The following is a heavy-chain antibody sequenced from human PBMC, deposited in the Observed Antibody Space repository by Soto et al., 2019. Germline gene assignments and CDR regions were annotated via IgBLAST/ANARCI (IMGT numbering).Heavy chain of an antibody. V-gene: IGHV4-30-4*01. CDR3: VIGRESSSSSGDWLDP. CDR2: IYYSGNT. Sequence: QVQLQESGPGLVKPLQTLSLTCTVSGGSISSGDYYWTWIRQLPGKGLEWIGYIYYSGNTHYNPSLKSRVTLSIDTSKNQFSLKLNSVTAADTAVYYCVIGRESSSSSGDWLDPWGQGTLVTVSS. D-gene: IGHD6-6*01. CDR1: GGSISSGDYY. J-gene: IGHJ5*02.